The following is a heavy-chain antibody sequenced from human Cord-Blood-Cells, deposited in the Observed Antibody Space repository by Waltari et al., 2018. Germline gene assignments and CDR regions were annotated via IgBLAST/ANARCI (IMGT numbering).Heavy chain of an antibody. D-gene: IGHD3-16*01. J-gene: IGHJ4*02. CDR3: AKLGGEGDY. V-gene: IGHV1-69*01. CDR1: GGTFSSYA. Sequence: QVQLVQSGAEVKKPGSSVKVSCKASGGTFSSYAISWGRQAPGQGLGWMGGIIPIFGTANYARKFQGRVTVTADESTSTASMELSSLRSEDTALYYCAKLGGEGDYWGQGTLVTVSS. CDR2: IIPIFGTA.